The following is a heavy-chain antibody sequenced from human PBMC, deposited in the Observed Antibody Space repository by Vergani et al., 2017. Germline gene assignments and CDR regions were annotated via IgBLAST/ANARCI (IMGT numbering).Heavy chain of an antibody. CDR1: GYTLTELS. V-gene: IGHV1-24*01. CDR2: FEPEDGET. D-gene: IGHD6-13*01. CDR3: ATTPMDSSSSIVDV. J-gene: IGHJ6*02. Sequence: QVQLVQSGAEVKKPGASVKVSCKVSGYTLTELSMHWVRQAPGKGLEWMGGFEPEDGETICAQTFQGRGTMTEDTSTDPAYMELSSLRSEDTAVYYCATTPMDSSSSIVDVWGQGTTVTVSS.